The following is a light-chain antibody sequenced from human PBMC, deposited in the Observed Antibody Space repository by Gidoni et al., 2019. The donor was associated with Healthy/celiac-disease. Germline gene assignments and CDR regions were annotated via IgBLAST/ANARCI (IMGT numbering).Light chain of an antibody. Sequence: DIQMTKSPSALSASIGDRVTITCRASQGISNYLAWFQQKPGKAPKSLIYAASNLQSGVPSRFSGSGSGTDFTLTISSLQPEDSATYYCQQYYTYPLGFGGGTKVEIQ. J-gene: IGKJ4*01. CDR2: AAS. CDR3: QQYYTYPLG. V-gene: IGKV1-16*01. CDR1: QGISNY.